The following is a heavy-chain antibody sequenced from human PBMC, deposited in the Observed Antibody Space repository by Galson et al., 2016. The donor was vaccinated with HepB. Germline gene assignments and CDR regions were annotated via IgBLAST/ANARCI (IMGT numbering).Heavy chain of an antibody. CDR1: GFSFSSYA. Sequence: SLRLSCAASGFSFSSYAMSWVRQAPGKGLEWVSVISNNGDSTYYADSVKGRLTISRDNSKNTLYLQMSSLRAEDTAVYYCAKVSGWLLFIKFDYWGQGTLVTVSS. D-gene: IGHD5-12*01. CDR2: ISNNGDST. J-gene: IGHJ4*02. CDR3: AKVSGWLLFIKFDY. V-gene: IGHV3-23*01.